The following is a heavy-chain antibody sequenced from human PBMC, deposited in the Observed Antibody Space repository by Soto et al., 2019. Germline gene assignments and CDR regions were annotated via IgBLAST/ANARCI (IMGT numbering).Heavy chain of an antibody. Sequence: QVQLVQSGTEVKTPGSSVKVSCKASGGSLSTNPISWVRQAPGQGLEWMGGTGSGTGPGNHAQKFQGRLTVTADKSTSTVSMELTNLSSEDTAVYCCARRHSGGFFRFFDSWGQGTLVTASS. D-gene: IGHD2-15*01. J-gene: IGHJ4*02. CDR1: GGSLSTNP. V-gene: IGHV1-69*06. CDR3: ARRHSGGFFRFFDS. CDR2: TGSGTGPG.